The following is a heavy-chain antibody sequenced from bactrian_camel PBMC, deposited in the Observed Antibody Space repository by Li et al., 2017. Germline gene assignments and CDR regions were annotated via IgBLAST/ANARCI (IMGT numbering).Heavy chain of an antibody. V-gene: IGHV3S55*01. Sequence: HVQLVESGGGSVQAGRSLRLSCAASGYTYSSYCMGWFRQAPGKEREAVAVIDSDGSTTYADSVKGRFTISKDNAKNTLYLQMNSLKPEDTAVYYCAYVLRRYCSDYLRSMQAPDFTEWGQGTQVT. CDR1: GYTYSSYC. CDR3: AYVLRRYCSDYLRSMQAPDFTE. CDR2: IDSDGST. J-gene: IGHJ4*01. D-gene: IGHD1*01.